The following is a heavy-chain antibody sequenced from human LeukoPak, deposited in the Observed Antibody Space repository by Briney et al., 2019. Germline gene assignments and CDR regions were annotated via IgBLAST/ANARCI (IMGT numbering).Heavy chain of an antibody. D-gene: IGHD3-10*01. J-gene: IGHJ3*02. Sequence: SETLSLTCTVSGGSISSYYWSWIRQPPGKGLEWIGYIYYSGSTNYNPSLKSRVTISVDTSKNQFSLKLSSVTAADTAVYYCARHRGIYYYGSGSYYNGAFDIWGQGTMVTVSS. CDR2: IYYSGST. CDR3: ARHRGIYYYGSGSYYNGAFDI. V-gene: IGHV4-59*08. CDR1: GGSISSYY.